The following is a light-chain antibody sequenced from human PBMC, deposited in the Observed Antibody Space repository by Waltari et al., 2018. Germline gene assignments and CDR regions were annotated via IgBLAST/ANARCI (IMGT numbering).Light chain of an antibody. V-gene: IGKV2-28*01. J-gene: IGKJ5*01. CDR1: QRLLHSNGYDD. CDR3: MEALQSVT. CDR2: LGS. Sequence: DFVMTHSPLSLPVPPGDLATILCQSSQRLLHSNGYDDLDWYLQRPGQSPQLLIYLGSSRASGVPDRFSGSGSGTDFTLKISRVEAEDAGVYYCMEALQSVTFGQGTRLEIK.